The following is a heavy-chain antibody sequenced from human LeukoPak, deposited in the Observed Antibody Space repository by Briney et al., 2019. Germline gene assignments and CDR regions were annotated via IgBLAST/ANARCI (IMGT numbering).Heavy chain of an antibody. Sequence: SETLSLTCAVYGGSFSGYYWSWIRQPPGKGLEWIGEINHSGSTNYNPSLKSRVTIPVDTSKNQFSLKLSSVTAADTAVYYCARPPYYCSSTSCYMDVWGKGTTVTVSS. CDR1: GGSFSGYY. D-gene: IGHD2-2*01. J-gene: IGHJ6*03. CDR2: INHSGST. V-gene: IGHV4-34*01. CDR3: ARPPYYCSSTSCYMDV.